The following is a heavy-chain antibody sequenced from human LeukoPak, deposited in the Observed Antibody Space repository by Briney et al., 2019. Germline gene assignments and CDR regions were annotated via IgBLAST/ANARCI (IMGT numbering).Heavy chain of an antibody. D-gene: IGHD4-17*01. J-gene: IGHJ3*02. V-gene: IGHV4-59*01. CDR2: IYYSGST. Sequence: SETLSLTCTVSGGSISTYYWSWIRRPPRKGLEWIGYIYYSGSTNYNPSLKSRVTISVDTSKNQFSLKLSSVTAADTAVYYCARGPLGDEFADAFDIWGQGTMVTVSS. CDR3: ARGPLGDEFADAFDI. CDR1: GGSISTYY.